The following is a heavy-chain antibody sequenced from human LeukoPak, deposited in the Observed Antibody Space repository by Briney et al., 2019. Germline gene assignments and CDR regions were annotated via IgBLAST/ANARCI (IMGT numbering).Heavy chain of an antibody. CDR3: ARATRNGYDH. Sequence: GGSLRLSCAASGFTFRIYSMNWVRQAPGRGLEWVSYIESTSSPIYYVDSVKGRFTMSRDNAKNSLFLQMNNLRVEDTAIYYCARATRNGYDHWVQGTLVTVSS. CDR2: IESTSSPI. CDR1: GFTFRIYS. D-gene: IGHD5-24*01. V-gene: IGHV3-48*04. J-gene: IGHJ4*02.